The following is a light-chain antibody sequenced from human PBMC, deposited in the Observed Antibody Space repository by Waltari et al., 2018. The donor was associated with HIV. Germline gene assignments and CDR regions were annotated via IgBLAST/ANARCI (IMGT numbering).Light chain of an antibody. CDR2: EVT. CDR1: SSDVERYTL. Sequence: QSALTQPASVSGSPRQSIPISCTATSSDVERYTLFSWYQQHPGKAPKLMIYEVTKRPSGVSNRFSGSKSGNTASLTISGLQAEDEADYYCCSYAGSSTWVFGGGTKLTVL. CDR3: CSYAGSSTWV. V-gene: IGLV2-23*02. J-gene: IGLJ3*02.